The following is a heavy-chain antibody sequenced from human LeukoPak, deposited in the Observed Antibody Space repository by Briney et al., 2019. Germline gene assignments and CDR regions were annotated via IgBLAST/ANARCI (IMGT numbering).Heavy chain of an antibody. V-gene: IGHV4-59*08. Sequence: SETLSLTCTVSAGSIRSYYWSWIRQPPGKGLEWIGYIYYSGSTNYSPSFKSRVTISVDTSKNQFSLKLSSVTAADTAVYYCARHGGVTGTTSWFDPWGQGTLVTVSS. J-gene: IGHJ5*02. CDR2: IYYSGST. CDR3: ARHGGVTGTTSWFDP. CDR1: AGSIRSYY. D-gene: IGHD1-7*01.